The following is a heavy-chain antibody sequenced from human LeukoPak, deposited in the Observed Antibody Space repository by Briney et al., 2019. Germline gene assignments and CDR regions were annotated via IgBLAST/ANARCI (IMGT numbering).Heavy chain of an antibody. Sequence: QTGGFLRLSCAASGFTFSSYAMSWVRQAPGKGLEWVSAISGSGGSTYYADSVKGRFTISRDNSKNTLYLQMNSLRAEDTAVYYCAKDELRSRWGVFDYWGQGTLVTVSS. CDR3: AKDELRSRWGVFDY. J-gene: IGHJ4*02. D-gene: IGHD3-10*01. CDR2: ISGSGGST. V-gene: IGHV3-23*01. CDR1: GFTFSSYA.